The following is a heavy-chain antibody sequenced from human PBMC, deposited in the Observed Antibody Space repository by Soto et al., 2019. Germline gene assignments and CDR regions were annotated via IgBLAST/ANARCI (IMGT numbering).Heavy chain of an antibody. CDR1: GFTFSSYS. D-gene: IGHD3-16*02. Sequence: GGSLRLSCAASGFTFSSYSMNWVRQAPGKGLEWVSSISSSSSYIYYADSVKGRFTISRDNAKNSLYLQMNSLKAEDTAVYYCARDSRAGVIENRGGMDVWGQGTTVTVSS. J-gene: IGHJ6*02. V-gene: IGHV3-21*01. CDR2: ISSSSSYI. CDR3: ARDSRAGVIENRGGMDV.